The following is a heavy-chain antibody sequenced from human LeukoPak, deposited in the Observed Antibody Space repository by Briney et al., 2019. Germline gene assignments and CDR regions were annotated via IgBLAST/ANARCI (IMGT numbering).Heavy chain of an antibody. D-gene: IGHD3-16*01. Sequence: GSLRLSCAASGFTVSSNYMNWVRQAPGKGLEWVSVIYSGGGTYYADSVKGYFTISRDKSKNSLDLQMNSLRAEDTAVYYCVARWGFGGIDKWGQGTPVSVSS. CDR1: GFTVSSNY. CDR3: VARWGFGGIDK. CDR2: IYSGGGT. J-gene: IGHJ4*02. V-gene: IGHV3-66*01.